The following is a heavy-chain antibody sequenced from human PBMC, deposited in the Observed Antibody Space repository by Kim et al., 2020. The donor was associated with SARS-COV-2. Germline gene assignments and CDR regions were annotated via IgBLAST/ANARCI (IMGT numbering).Heavy chain of an antibody. Sequence: SVKVSCNTSGFPSTTSAVQWVRQARGQPLEWIGWIVIGSGFTIYAQKFRERVTISNDMSTRTVYMELRSLRSEDTAVYYCAADSTARFSRSWIDAFHIW. J-gene: IGHJ3*02. D-gene: IGHD1-1*01. CDR3: AADSTARFSRSWIDAFHI. CDR1: GFPSTTSA. CDR2: IVIGSGFT. V-gene: IGHV1-58*01.